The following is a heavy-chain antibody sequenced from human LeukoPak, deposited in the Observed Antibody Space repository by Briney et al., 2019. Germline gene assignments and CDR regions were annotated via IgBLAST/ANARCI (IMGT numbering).Heavy chain of an antibody. Sequence: GGPLRLSCPASGLTFGSYWLNWARKAPGRGLEWVASINHNGNVNYYVDSVKGRFTISRDNAKNSLYLQMSNLRAEDTAVYFCARGGGLDVWGQGATVTVSS. V-gene: IGHV3-7*03. CDR3: ARGGGLDV. D-gene: IGHD3-16*01. CDR2: INHNGNVN. J-gene: IGHJ6*02. CDR1: GLTFGSYW.